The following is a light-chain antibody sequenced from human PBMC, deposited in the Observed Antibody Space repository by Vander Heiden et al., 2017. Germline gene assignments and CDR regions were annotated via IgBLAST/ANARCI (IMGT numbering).Light chain of an antibody. J-gene: IGKJ4*01. V-gene: IGKV4-1*01. CDR1: QTHFKSTNNRNY. Sequence: DIVMTQYPDSLAVSLGDRASVNCKSSQTHFKSTNNRNYLAWYQHKPGQPPKLLIYWASTRQSGVPDRFSGGGSGTDYTLTISSLQAEDVAVYYCQQYFTIPLTFGGGTKVEIK. CDR3: QQYFTIPLT. CDR2: WAS.